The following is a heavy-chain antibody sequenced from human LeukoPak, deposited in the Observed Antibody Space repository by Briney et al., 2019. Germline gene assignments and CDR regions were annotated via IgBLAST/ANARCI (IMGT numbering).Heavy chain of an antibody. CDR1: GYTFTSYD. D-gene: IGHD3-3*01. V-gene: IGHV1-8*01. Sequence: ASVKVSCKASGYTFTSYDINWVRQATGQGHEWMGWMNPNSGSTGYAQKFQGRVTMTRNTSISTAYMELSSLRSEDTAVYYCARLSITIFGVAFDPWGQGTLVTVSS. J-gene: IGHJ5*02. CDR2: MNPNSGST. CDR3: ARLSITIFGVAFDP.